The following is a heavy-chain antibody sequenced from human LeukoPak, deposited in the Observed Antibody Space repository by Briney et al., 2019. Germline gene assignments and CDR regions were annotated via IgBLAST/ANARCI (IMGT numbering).Heavy chain of an antibody. CDR2: ISSSSSYI. V-gene: IGHV3-21*01. Sequence: GGSLRLSCVASGFSFSSYSMNWVRQAPGKGLEWVSSISSSSSYIYYADSVKGRFTISRDNAKNSLYLQMNSLRAEDTAVYYCAHVLLWFGDPSRAFDIWGQGTMVTVSS. CDR1: GFSFSSYS. D-gene: IGHD3-10*01. J-gene: IGHJ3*02. CDR3: AHVLLWFGDPSRAFDI.